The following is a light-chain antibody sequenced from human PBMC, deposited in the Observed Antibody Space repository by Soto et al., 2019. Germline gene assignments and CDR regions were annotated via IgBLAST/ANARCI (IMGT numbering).Light chain of an antibody. CDR2: GAS. CDR3: QQYGSSPKT. CDR1: HIFLASN. J-gene: IGKJ1*01. V-gene: IGKV3-20*01. Sequence: EIVLTQSPGTPSLSPGRRVSLSCRASHIFLASNLAWYQQKPGQAPRLLIYGASSRATGIPDRFSGSGSGTDFTLTISRLAREDFALYYCQQYGSSPKTFGQGTKVDIK.